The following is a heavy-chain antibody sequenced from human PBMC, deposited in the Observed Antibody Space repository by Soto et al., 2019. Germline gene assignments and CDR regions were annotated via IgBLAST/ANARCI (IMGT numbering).Heavy chain of an antibody. Sequence: PGGSLRLSCAASGFTFSSYAMSWVRQAPGKGLEWVSAISGSGGSTYYADSVKGRFTISRDNSKNTLYLQMNSLRAEDTAVYYCAKDLSTVDYGDYETLGFDYWGQGTLVTVSS. CDR2: ISGSGGST. D-gene: IGHD4-17*01. J-gene: IGHJ4*02. CDR3: AKDLSTVDYGDYETLGFDY. V-gene: IGHV3-23*01. CDR1: GFTFSSYA.